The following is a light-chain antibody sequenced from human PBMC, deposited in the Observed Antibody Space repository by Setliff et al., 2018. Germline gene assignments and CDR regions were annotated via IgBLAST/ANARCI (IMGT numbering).Light chain of an antibody. V-gene: IGLV3-21*03. J-gene: IGLJ1*01. CDR3: QVWDAVSDHFV. CDR2: DDS. CDR1: NIGDKS. Sequence: SYELTQPPSESVAPGKTARITCGGHNIGDKSVHWYQQKPGQAPVSVVYDDSDRPSGIPGRFSGSNSGNTATLTISRVEAGDEADYYCQVWDAVSDHFVFGPGTKVTVL.